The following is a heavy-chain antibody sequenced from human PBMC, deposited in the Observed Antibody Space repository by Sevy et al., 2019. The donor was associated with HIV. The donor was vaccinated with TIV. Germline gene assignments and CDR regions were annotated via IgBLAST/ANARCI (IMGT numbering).Heavy chain of an antibody. CDR3: ARGLYGDYVGYFDL. D-gene: IGHD4-17*01. V-gene: IGHV3-53*01. Sequence: GSLRLSCAVSGFTVSSNYMSWVRQAPGKGLEWVSIIYSSGSTYYADSVKGRFTVSRDNSKNTVYLQMNSLRAKDTAVHYCARGLYGDYVGYFDLWGRGTLVTVSS. CDR1: GFTVSSNY. J-gene: IGHJ2*01. CDR2: IYSSGST.